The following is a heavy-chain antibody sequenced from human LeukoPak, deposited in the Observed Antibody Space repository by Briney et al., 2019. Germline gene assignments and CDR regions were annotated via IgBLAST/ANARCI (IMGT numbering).Heavy chain of an antibody. CDR1: GGSISSYY. CDR3: ARDDGGGGDAFDI. V-gene: IGHV4-59*01. J-gene: IGHJ3*02. D-gene: IGHD2-15*01. CDR2: IYYSGST. Sequence: PSETLSLTCTVSGGSISSYYWSRIRQPPGKGLEWIGYIYYSGSTNYNPSLKSRVTISVDTSKNQFSLKLSSVTAADTAVYYCARDDGGGGDAFDIWGQGTMVIVSS.